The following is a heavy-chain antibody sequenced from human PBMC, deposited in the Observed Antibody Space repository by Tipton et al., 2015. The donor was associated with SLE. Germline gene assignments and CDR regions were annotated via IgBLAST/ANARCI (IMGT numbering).Heavy chain of an antibody. V-gene: IGHV3-53*05. J-gene: IGHJ2*01. Sequence: SLRLSCAASGFTVSSNYMSWVRQAPGKGLEWVSVIYSGGSTYYAEAGKGRFIISRDNSKNTLYLQMISLRAEDAAVYYCARGGYCSGGSCLSWYFDLWGRGTLVTVSS. CDR2: IYSGGST. CDR3: ARGGYCSGGSCLSWYFDL. D-gene: IGHD2-15*01. CDR1: GFTVSSNY.